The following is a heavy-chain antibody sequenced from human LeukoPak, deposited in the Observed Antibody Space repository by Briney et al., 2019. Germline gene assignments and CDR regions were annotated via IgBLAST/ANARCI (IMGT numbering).Heavy chain of an antibody. CDR1: GGSISSGGYY. J-gene: IGHJ5*02. CDR2: IYYSGST. V-gene: IGHV4-30-4*01. D-gene: IGHD2-15*01. CDR3: ARAVVVVAATNWFDP. Sequence: SQTLSLTCTVSGGSISSGGYYWGWIRQPPGKGLEWIGYIYYSGSTYYNPSLKSRGTISVDTSKNQFSLKLSSVTAADTAVYYCARAVVVVAATNWFDPWGQGTLVTVSS.